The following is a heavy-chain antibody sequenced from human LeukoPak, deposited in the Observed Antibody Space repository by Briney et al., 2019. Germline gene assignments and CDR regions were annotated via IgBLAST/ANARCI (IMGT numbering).Heavy chain of an antibody. Sequence: GGSLRLSCAASRFTFSNAWMSWVRRAPGKGLEWVGRIKSKTDGGTADYAAPVKGRFTISRDDPKNTLYLQMNSLKTEDTAVYYCTTPYCSSTSCYVPYWGQGTLVSVSS. J-gene: IGHJ4*02. CDR1: RFTFSNAW. D-gene: IGHD2-2*01. CDR2: IKSKTDGGTA. V-gene: IGHV3-15*01. CDR3: TTPYCSSTSCYVPY.